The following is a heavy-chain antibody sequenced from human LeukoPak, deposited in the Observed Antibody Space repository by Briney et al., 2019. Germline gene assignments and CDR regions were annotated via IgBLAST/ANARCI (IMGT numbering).Heavy chain of an antibody. D-gene: IGHD1-1*01. CDR1: GFTFSDHH. CDR3: TTDSGAPEEDYFDY. J-gene: IGHJ4*02. Sequence: PGGSLRLSCAGSGFTFSDHHMDWVRQAPGKGLEWVGRIKSKTDGGTTDYAAPVKGRFTISRDDSKNTLYLQMNSLKTEDTAVYYCTTDSGAPEEDYFDYWGQGTLVTVSS. V-gene: IGHV3-15*01. CDR2: IKSKTDGGTT.